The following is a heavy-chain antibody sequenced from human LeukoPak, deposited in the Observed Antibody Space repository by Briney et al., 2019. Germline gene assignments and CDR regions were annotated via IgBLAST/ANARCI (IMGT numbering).Heavy chain of an antibody. J-gene: IGHJ4*02. D-gene: IGHD3-10*01. CDR3: AKDEYYYGSGSCFDY. V-gene: IGHV3-23*01. CDR2: ISGSGGST. CDR1: GFTFSSYA. Sequence: GGSLRLSCAASGFTFSSYAMSWVRQAPGKGLEWVSAISGSGGSTYYADSVKGRFTISRDNSKNTLYLQMNGLRAEDTAVYYCAKDEYYYGSGSCFDYWGQGTLVTVSS.